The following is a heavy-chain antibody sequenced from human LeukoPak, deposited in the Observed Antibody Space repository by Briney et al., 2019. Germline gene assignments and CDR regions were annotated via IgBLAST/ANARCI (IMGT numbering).Heavy chain of an antibody. D-gene: IGHD1-26*01. Sequence: GGSLRLSCAASGFTFSSYSMNWVRQAPGKGLEWVSYISGSSSTIYYADFVKGRFTISRDNAKNSLYLQMNSLRAEDTAVYYCASPYSGSYSYWGQGTLVTVSS. J-gene: IGHJ4*02. CDR3: ASPYSGSYSY. CDR2: ISGSSSTI. V-gene: IGHV3-48*04. CDR1: GFTFSSYS.